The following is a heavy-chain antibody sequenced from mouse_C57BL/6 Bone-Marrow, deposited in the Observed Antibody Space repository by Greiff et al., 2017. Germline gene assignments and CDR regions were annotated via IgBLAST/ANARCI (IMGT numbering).Heavy chain of an antibody. V-gene: IGHV1-69*01. J-gene: IGHJ3*01. CDR3: AKGDGYPPWFAY. CDR1: GYTFTSYW. Sequence: QVQLQQPGAELVMPGASVKLSCKASGYTFTSYWMHWVKQRPGQGLEWIGEIDPSDSYTNYNQKFKGKSTLTVDKSSSTAYMQLSSLTSEDSAVYYCAKGDGYPPWFAYWGQGALVTVSA. CDR2: IDPSDSYT. D-gene: IGHD2-3*01.